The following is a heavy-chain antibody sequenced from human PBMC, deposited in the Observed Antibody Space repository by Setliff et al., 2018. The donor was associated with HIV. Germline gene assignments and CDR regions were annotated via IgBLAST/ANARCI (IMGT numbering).Heavy chain of an antibody. V-gene: IGHV1-2*04. CDR1: GYTFTGYY. J-gene: IGHJ4*03. D-gene: IGHD3-22*01. CDR3: ARDFPEVYYDSSGYLDY. Sequence: ASVKVSCKASGYTFTGYYMHWVRQAPGQGLERMGWINPNSGGTNYAQKFQGWVTMTRDTSISTAYMELSRLRSEDTAVYYCARDFPEVYYDSSGYLDYWGQGTVVTVSS. CDR2: INPNSGGT.